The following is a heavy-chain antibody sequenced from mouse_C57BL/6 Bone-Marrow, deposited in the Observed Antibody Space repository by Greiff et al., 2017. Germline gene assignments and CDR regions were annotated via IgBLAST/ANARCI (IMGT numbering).Heavy chain of an antibody. CDR1: GYAFSSYW. D-gene: IGHD1-1*01. Sequence: QVQLKQSGAELVKPGASVKISCKASGYAFSSYWMNWVKQRPGKGLEWIGQIYPGDGDTNYNGKFKGKATLTADKSSSSAYMKLSSLASEDSAVYFCARYDGSSAYFDFWGTGTTVTVSS. CDR2: IYPGDGDT. CDR3: ARYDGSSAYFDF. J-gene: IGHJ1*03. V-gene: IGHV1-80*01.